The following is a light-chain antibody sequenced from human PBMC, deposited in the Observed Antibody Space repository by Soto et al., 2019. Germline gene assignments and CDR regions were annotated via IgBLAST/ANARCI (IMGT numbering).Light chain of an antibody. CDR1: QSISSW. CDR3: QQYNSYSPRT. J-gene: IGKJ1*01. CDR2: EAS. Sequence: DIQMTQSPSTLSASVGDRVTITCRASQSISSWLAWYQQKPGKAPKLLIYEASSLESGVPSRFSGSRSGTEFPLTISSLQPDDFASYCCQQYNSYSPRTFGQGTKVEIK. V-gene: IGKV1-5*03.